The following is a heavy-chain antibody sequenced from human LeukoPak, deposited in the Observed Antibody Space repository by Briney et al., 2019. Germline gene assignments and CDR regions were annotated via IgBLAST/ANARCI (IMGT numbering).Heavy chain of an antibody. CDR1: GDSISNFY. V-gene: IGHV4-59*03. CDR3: ALAPNSNWFDF. CDR2: IHYSGSS. Sequence: KPSETLSLTCTVSGDSISNFYWNWIRQSPGEGLEWIGNIHYSGSSVYNPSLKSRGTISIDTSRKQFFLKLNSVTAADTAVYFCALAPNSNWFDFWGPGTLVTVSS. J-gene: IGHJ5*01. D-gene: IGHD2-8*01.